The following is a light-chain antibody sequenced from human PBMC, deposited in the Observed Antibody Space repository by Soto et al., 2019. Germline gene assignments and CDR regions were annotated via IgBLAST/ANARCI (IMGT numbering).Light chain of an antibody. CDR3: QQYNSWPRGT. J-gene: IGKJ3*01. CDR1: QSVSSD. Sequence: EIVMTQSPATLSVSPGERATLSCRASQSVSSDLVWYQQKPGQAPRLLIYGASTRATGIPVRFSGSGSGTEFTLTISSLQSEDFAVYYCQQYNSWPRGTFGPGTKVDIK. V-gene: IGKV3-15*01. CDR2: GAS.